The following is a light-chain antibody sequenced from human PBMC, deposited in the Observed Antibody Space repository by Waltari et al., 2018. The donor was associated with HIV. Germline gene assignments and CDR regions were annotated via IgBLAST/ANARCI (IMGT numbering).Light chain of an antibody. CDR3: QQSYDSPFN. CDR2: SAY. CDR1: QAFSTS. Sequence: IQMTQFPSALSASLGDSVVITCRASQAFSTSLNWYQQKPGKAPVLLVYSAYKLQSGAPSRFRGAGSGRDFSLSITGLQTEDFARYFCQQSYDSPFNFGPGT. V-gene: IGKV1-39*01. J-gene: IGKJ3*01.